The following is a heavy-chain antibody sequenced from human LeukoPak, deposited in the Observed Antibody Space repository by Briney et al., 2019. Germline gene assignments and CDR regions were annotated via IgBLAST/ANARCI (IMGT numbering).Heavy chain of an antibody. J-gene: IGHJ4*02. CDR3: ARSYYYDSSGCLFDY. CDR1: GFTFSSYG. V-gene: IGHV3-33*01. Sequence: GGSLRLSCAASGFTFSSYGMHWVRQAPGKGLEWVAVIWYDGSNKYYADSVKGRFTISRDNSKNTLYLQMNSLRAEDTAVYYCARSYYYDSSGCLFDYWGQGTLVTVSS. CDR2: IWYDGSNK. D-gene: IGHD3-22*01.